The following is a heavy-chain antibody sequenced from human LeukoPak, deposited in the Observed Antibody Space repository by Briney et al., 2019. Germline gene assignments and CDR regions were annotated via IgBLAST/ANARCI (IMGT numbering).Heavy chain of an antibody. Sequence: PGGSLRLSCAASGLTFSGYWMNWVRQAPGKGLEWVANIKPDGSGKYYVDSVKGRFTISRDNAKNSLSLQMNSLRDEDTAVYYCAREGNYDILTGYSGQFDYWGQGTLVTVSS. J-gene: IGHJ4*02. CDR2: IKPDGSGK. CDR1: GLTFSGYW. V-gene: IGHV3-7*01. D-gene: IGHD3-9*01. CDR3: AREGNYDILTGYSGQFDY.